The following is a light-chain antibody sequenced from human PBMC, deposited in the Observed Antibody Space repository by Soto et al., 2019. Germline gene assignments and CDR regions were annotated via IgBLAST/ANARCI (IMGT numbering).Light chain of an antibody. Sequence: EIVLTQSPGTLSLSPGERATLSCRASQSVSSSYLAWYQQKPGQAPRLLIYGASSTATGIPDRFSGSGSGTDFTLTTSRLEPGDFAVYYCQQYGSSSTFGQGTKLEIK. CDR1: QSVSSSY. J-gene: IGKJ2*02. CDR2: GAS. CDR3: QQYGSSST. V-gene: IGKV3-20*01.